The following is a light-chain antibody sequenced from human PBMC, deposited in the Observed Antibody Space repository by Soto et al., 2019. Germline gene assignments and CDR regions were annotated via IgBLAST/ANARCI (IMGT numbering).Light chain of an antibody. CDR3: QQLNSYPYT. CDR2: AAS. CDR1: QGISSY. J-gene: IGKJ2*01. V-gene: IGKV1-9*01. Sequence: IQLTQSPSSLSASVGDRVTITCRASQGISSYLAWYQQKPGKAPKLLIYAASTLQSGVPSRFSGSGSGTDFTRTISSLQPEDCATYYCQQLNSYPYTFGQGTKLEIK.